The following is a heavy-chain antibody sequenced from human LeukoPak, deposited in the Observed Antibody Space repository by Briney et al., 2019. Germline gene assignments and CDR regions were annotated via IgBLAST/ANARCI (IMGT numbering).Heavy chain of an antibody. J-gene: IGHJ5*02. V-gene: IGHV4-30-4*01. CDR2: IYYSGST. Sequence: SEALSLTCTVSGGSISSGDYYWSWIRQPPGKGLEWIGYIYYSGSTYYNPSLKSRVTISVDTSKNQFSLKLSSVTAADTAVYYCAREGDSNWFDPWGQGTLVTVSS. CDR3: AREGDSNWFDP. CDR1: GGSISSGDYY. D-gene: IGHD3-16*01.